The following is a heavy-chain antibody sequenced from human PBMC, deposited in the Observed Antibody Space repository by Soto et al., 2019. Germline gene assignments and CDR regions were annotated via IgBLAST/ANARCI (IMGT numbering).Heavy chain of an antibody. CDR3: AKDLEDYDILTGPTDY. Sequence: PGGSLRLSCAASGFTFSSYGMHWVRQAPGKGLEWVAVISYDGSNKYYADSVKGRFTISRDNSKNTLYLQMNSLRAEDTAVYYCAKDLEDYDILTGPTDYWGQGTLVTVS. D-gene: IGHD3-9*01. V-gene: IGHV3-30*18. J-gene: IGHJ4*02. CDR2: ISYDGSNK. CDR1: GFTFSSYG.